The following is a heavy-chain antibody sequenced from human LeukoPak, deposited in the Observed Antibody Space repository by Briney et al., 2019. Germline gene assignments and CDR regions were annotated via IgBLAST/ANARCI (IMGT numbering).Heavy chain of an antibody. J-gene: IGHJ6*02. Sequence: GGSLRLSCSASGFPFSSYGMHWVRQAPGKGLEYVSAISDSGGSTYYADSVKGRFTISRDNSKNTLYLQMSSLRAEDTAVYFCVRGYSFGPYGMDVWGQGTTVTVSS. D-gene: IGHD2-15*01. CDR2: ISDSGGST. V-gene: IGHV3-64D*09. CDR1: GFPFSSYG. CDR3: VRGYSFGPYGMDV.